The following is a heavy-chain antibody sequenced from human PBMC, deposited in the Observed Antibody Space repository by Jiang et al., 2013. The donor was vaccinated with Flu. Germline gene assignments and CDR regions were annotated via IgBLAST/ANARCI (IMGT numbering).Heavy chain of an antibody. J-gene: IGHJ4*02. CDR1: GGSISSSNW. D-gene: IGHD3-22*01. CDR3: ARGYYYDSSGYPQALDY. V-gene: IGHV4-4*02. Sequence: PGLVKPSGTLSLTCAVSGGSISSSNWWSWVRQPPGKGLEWIGEIYHSGSTNYNPSLKSRVTISVDKSKNQFSLKLSSVTAADTAVYYCARGYYYDSSGYPQALDYWGQGTLVTVSS. CDR2: IYHSGST.